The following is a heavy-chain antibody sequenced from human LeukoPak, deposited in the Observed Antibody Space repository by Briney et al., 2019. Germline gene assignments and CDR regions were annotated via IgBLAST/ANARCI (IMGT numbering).Heavy chain of an antibody. CDR3: ASWMYGVPFDY. Sequence: GGSLRLSCAASGFTFSNYWMSWVRQAPGKGLEWVSSISSSSSYIYYADSVKGRFTISRDNAKNSLYLQMNSLRAEDTAVYYCASWMYGVPFDYWGQGTLVTVSS. J-gene: IGHJ4*02. V-gene: IGHV3-21*01. D-gene: IGHD2-8*01. CDR2: ISSSSSYI. CDR1: GFTFSNYW.